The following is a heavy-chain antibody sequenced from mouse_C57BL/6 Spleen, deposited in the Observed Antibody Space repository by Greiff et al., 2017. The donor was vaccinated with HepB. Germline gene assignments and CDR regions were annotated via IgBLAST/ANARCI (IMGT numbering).Heavy chain of an antibody. V-gene: IGHV1-26*01. CDR3: ARFKDYDPYYAMDY. D-gene: IGHD2-4*01. CDR2: INPNNGGT. J-gene: IGHJ4*01. Sequence: EVQLQQSGPELVKPGASVKISCKASGYTFTDYYMNWVKQSHGKSLEWIGDINPNNGGTSYNQKFKGKATLTVDKSSSTAYMELRSLTSEDSAVYYCARFKDYDPYYAMDYWGQGTSVTVSS. CDR1: GYTFTDYY.